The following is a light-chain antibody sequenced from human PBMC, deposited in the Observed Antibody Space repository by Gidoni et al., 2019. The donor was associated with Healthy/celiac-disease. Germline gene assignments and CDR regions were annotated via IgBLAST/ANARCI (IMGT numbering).Light chain of an antibody. Sequence: DIQMTQSPSSLSASVRDRVTITCRARQCISSWLAWYTQKPEKAPKSLIYAASSVQSGVPSRFSGRGSGKDFTLTISSLKPEDCETYYGKQYNSYPPTFGQGTRLEIK. CDR1: QCISSW. V-gene: IGKV1D-16*01. CDR2: AAS. CDR3: KQYNSYPPT. J-gene: IGKJ5*01.